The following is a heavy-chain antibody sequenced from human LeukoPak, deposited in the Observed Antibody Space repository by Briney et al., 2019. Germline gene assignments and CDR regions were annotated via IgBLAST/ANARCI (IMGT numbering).Heavy chain of an antibody. J-gene: IGHJ6*02. CDR1: GYTFTGYY. CDR2: INPSGGST. Sequence: GASVKVSCKASGYTFTGYYMHWVRQAPGQGLEWMGIINPSGGSTSYAQKFQGRVTMTRDTSTSTVYMELSSLRSEDTAVYYCAVGYCSSTSCYIGGYYYYYGMDVWGQGTTVTVSS. CDR3: AVGYCSSTSCYIGGYYYYYGMDV. D-gene: IGHD2-2*02. V-gene: IGHV1-46*01.